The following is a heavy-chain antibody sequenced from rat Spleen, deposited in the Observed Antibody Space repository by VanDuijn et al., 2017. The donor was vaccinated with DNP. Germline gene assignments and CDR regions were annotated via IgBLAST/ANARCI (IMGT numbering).Heavy chain of an antibody. Sequence: QVQLRQSGAELAKPGSSVKTSCKASGYTFPSYYVGWIKQTTGQGLEYIGYINTGSGGTNYNEKFKGKATLTVDKSSSTTFMQLSSLTPDDSAVYYCARWVGARFAYWGQGTLVTVSS. CDR1: GYTFPSYY. D-gene: IGHD4-3*01. V-gene: IGHV1-43*01. CDR2: INTGSGGT. J-gene: IGHJ3*01. CDR3: ARWVGARFAY.